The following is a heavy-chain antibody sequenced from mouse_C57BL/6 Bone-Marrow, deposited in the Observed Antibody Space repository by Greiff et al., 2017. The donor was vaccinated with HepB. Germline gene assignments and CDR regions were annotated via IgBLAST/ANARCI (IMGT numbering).Heavy chain of an antibody. D-gene: IGHD1-1*01. CDR1: GFTFSDYG. Sequence: DVKLVESGGGLVKPGGSLKLSCAASGFTFSDYGMRWVRQAPEKGLEWVAYISSGSSTIYYADTVKGRFTISRDNAKNTLFLQMTSLRSEDTAMYYCARLYGSSYEDAMDYWGQGTSVTVSS. V-gene: IGHV5-17*01. CDR3: ARLYGSSYEDAMDY. CDR2: ISSGSSTI. J-gene: IGHJ4*01.